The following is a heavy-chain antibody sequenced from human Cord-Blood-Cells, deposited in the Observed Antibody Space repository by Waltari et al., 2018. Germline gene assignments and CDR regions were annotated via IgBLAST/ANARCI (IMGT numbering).Heavy chain of an antibody. CDR1: GGSFSGYY. CDR3: ARVTYDFWSGYYEYFQH. CDR2: INHSGST. J-gene: IGHJ1*01. V-gene: IGHV4-34*01. D-gene: IGHD3-3*01. Sequence: QVQLQQWGAGLLKPSETLSLTCAVYGGSFSGYYWSWIRQPPGKGLGWIGEINHSGSTNYNPSLKCRVTISVNTSKNQFSRKLSSVTAADTAVYYCARVTYDFWSGYYEYFQHWGQGTLVTVSS.